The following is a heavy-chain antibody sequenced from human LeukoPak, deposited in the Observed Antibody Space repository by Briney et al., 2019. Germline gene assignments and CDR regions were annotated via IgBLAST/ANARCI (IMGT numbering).Heavy chain of an antibody. Sequence: VGSLRLSCAASGFTFSSYWMSWVRQAPGKGLEWVANIKQDGSEKYYVDSVKGRFTISRDNAKNSLYLQMNSLRAEDTAVYYCARETWIQLWVRYFDYWGQGTLVTVSS. CDR3: ARETWIQLWVRYFDY. CDR2: IKQDGSEK. D-gene: IGHD5-18*01. V-gene: IGHV3-7*01. J-gene: IGHJ4*02. CDR1: GFTFSSYW.